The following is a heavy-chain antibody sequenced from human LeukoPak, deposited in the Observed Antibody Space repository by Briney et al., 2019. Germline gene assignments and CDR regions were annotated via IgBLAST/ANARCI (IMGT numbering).Heavy chain of an antibody. CDR1: GYSISSGYF. V-gene: IGHV4-38-2*02. Sequence: SETLSLTCTVSGYSISSGYFWGWIRQPPGKGLEWMGTIYHSGSTYYNPSLKSRVTISVDTSKNQFSLKLSSVTAADTAVYYCAKTVTVTTSAFDIWGQGTMVTVSS. CDR2: IYHSGST. CDR3: AKTVTVTTSAFDI. J-gene: IGHJ3*02. D-gene: IGHD4-17*01.